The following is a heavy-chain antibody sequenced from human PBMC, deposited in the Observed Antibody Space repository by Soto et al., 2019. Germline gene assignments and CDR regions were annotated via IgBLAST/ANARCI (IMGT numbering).Heavy chain of an antibody. CDR2: ISSSSSYI. D-gene: IGHD6-19*01. CDR1: GFTFSSYS. CDR3: ARESWLVKEPVGAFDI. V-gene: IGHV3-21*01. J-gene: IGHJ3*02. Sequence: PGGSLRLSCAASGFTFSSYSMNWVRQAPGKGLEWVSSISSSSSYIYYADSVKGRFTISRDNAKNSLYLQMNSLRAEDTAVYYCARESWLVKEPVGAFDIWGQGTMVTVSS.